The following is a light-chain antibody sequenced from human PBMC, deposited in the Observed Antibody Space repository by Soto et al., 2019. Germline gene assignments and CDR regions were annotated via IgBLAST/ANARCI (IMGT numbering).Light chain of an antibody. CDR2: GAS. CDR1: QGFSSSF. J-gene: IGKJ1*01. Sequence: EIVLTQSPGTLSLSPGERAALSCRASQGFSSSFLAWYQHRPGQAPRLLIYGASSRATGIPDRFSGSRSGTDVTLTISRLELEDFVVYYCQQYGHSPTFGPGTTVEIK. CDR3: QQYGHSPT. V-gene: IGKV3-20*01.